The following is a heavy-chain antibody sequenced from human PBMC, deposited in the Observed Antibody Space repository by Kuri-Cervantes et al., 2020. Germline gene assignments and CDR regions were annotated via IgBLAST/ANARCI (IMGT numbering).Heavy chain of an antibody. CDR3: ARGSSSWYGFDY. V-gene: IGHV3-21*01. CDR2: ISSSSSYI. D-gene: IGHD6-13*01. Sequence: SCAASGFTFSSYSMNWVRQAPGKGLEWVSSISSSSSYIYYADSVKGRFTISRDNAKNSLYLQMNSLRAEDTAVYYCARGSSSWYGFDYWGQGTLVTVSS. CDR1: GFTFSSYS. J-gene: IGHJ4*02.